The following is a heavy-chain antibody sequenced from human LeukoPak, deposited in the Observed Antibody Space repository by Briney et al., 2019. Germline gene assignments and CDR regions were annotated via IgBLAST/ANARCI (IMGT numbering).Heavy chain of an antibody. V-gene: IGHV1-69*01. CDR3: ARDALHSRPFDY. Sequence: GSSVEVSCKASGGTFSSYAISWVRQAPGQGLEWMGGIIPIFGTANYAQKFQGRVTITADESTSTAYMELGSLRSEDTAVYYCARDALHSRPFDYWGQGTLVTVSS. CDR2: IIPIFGTA. CDR1: GGTFSSYA. J-gene: IGHJ4*02.